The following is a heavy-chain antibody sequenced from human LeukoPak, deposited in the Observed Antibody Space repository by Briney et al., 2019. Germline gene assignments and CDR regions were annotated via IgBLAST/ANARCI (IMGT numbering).Heavy chain of an antibody. V-gene: IGHV1-2*02. CDR1: GYTFTGHY. J-gene: IGHJ4*02. CDR3: KQKTAYEILTGYYNPLDY. CDR2: INPNSGGT. D-gene: IGHD3-9*01. Sequence: PSVKVFCKASGYTFTGHYMHWVRQAPGQGLEWMRLINPNSGGTHYAQNFQGRITMTRDTSISTAYMELSRLRSDDTAVFFFKQKTAYEILTGYYNPLDYWGQGTLVTVSS.